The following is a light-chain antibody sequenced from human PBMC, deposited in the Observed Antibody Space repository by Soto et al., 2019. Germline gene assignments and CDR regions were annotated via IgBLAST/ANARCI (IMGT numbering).Light chain of an antibody. CDR3: QQSYSTPRT. CDR1: QTISSW. V-gene: IGKV1-5*03. CDR2: KAS. J-gene: IGKJ1*01. Sequence: DIQMTQSPSTLSGSVGDRVTITCRASQTISSWLAWYQQKPGKAPKLLIYKASTLESGVPSRFSGSGSGTDFTLTISSLRPEDFATYYCQQSYSTPRTFGQGTKVDIK.